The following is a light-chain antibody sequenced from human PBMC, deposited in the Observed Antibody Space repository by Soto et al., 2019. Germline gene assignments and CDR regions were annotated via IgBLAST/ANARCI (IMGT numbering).Light chain of an antibody. CDR2: DVS. V-gene: IGLV2-14*01. CDR3: SSYTSSSTF. J-gene: IGLJ1*01. CDR1: SSDVGGYNY. Sequence: QSALTQPASGSGSPGQSITISCTGTSSDVGGYNYVSWYQQHPGKAPKLMIYDVSNRPSGVSNRFSGSKSGNTASLTISGLQAEDEADYYCSSYTSSSTFFGTGTKSPS.